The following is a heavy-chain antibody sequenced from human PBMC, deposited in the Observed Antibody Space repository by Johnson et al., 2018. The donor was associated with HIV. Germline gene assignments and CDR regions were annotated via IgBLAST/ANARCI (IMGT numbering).Heavy chain of an antibody. J-gene: IGHJ3*02. D-gene: IGHD1-1*01. V-gene: IGHV3-30*04. CDR1: GFTFSSYA. CDR3: AHFYTDNTLGLFGAFDI. Sequence: QEQLVESGGGVVQPGRSLRLSCAVSGFTFSSYAMHWVLQAPGKGLEWLALISYDGSNKYYAASVKGRFPISSNNSKNTLYLQMNSLRAEDPAVYYCAHFYTDNTLGLFGAFDIWGQGTMVTVSS. CDR2: ISYDGSNK.